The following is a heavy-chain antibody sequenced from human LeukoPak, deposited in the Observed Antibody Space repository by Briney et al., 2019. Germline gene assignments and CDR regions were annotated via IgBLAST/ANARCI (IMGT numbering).Heavy chain of an antibody. D-gene: IGHD3-10*01. Sequence: PGGSLRLSCAASRFTFSSYAMHWVRQAPGKGLEWVALISYDGGNTYYADSVKGRFTISRDNSKNTLDLQLNSLRVEDTAVYYCARDSTYYYGSGSSGPHYFDYWGQGTLVTVSS. J-gene: IGHJ4*02. V-gene: IGHV3-30*01. CDR1: RFTFSSYA. CDR3: ARDSTYYYGSGSSGPHYFDY. CDR2: ISYDGGNT.